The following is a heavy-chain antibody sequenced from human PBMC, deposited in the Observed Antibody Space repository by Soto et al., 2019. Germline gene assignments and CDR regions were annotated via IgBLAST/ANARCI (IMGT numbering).Heavy chain of an antibody. D-gene: IGHD4-17*01. V-gene: IGHV4-59*01. J-gene: IGHJ4*02. CDR1: GGSISSYY. Sequence: SETLSLTCTVSGGSISSYYWSWIRQPPGKGLEWIGYIYYSGSTNYNPSLKSRVTISVDTSKNQFSLKLSSVTAADTAVYYCARGGDYGDYPTDYWGQGTLVTVSS. CDR2: IYYSGST. CDR3: ARGGDYGDYPTDY.